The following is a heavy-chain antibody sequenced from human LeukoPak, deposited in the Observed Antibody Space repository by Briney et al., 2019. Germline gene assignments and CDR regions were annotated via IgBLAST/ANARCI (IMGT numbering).Heavy chain of an antibody. CDR3: TRGIDSSWYPNDWFDP. CDR2: IRSKANNYET. V-gene: IGHV3-73*01. D-gene: IGHD6-13*01. CDR1: GFTFSGSA. Sequence: HPGGSLRLSCAASGFTFSGSAIHWVRQASGKGLEWVGRIRSKANNYETAYAASVKGRFTISRDDSKNTAYLQMNSLKTDDTAVYYCTRGIDSSWYPNDWFDPWGQGTLVTVSS. J-gene: IGHJ5*02.